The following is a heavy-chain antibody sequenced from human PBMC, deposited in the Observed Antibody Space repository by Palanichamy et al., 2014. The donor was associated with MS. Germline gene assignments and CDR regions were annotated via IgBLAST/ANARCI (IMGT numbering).Heavy chain of an antibody. V-gene: IGHV1-69*01. CDR3: ARVTGGDGMDV. D-gene: IGHD2-15*01. J-gene: IGHJ6*02. CDR1: GDIFNKYG. Sequence: QVQLVQSGTEVKKPGSSVKVSCKASGDIFNKYGFAWVRQAPGQGLEWMGAIIPLIGTVKYAQRFQGRVTIDADASTSTVNMELSSLRSGDTATFYCARVTGGDGMDVWGHGTTV. CDR2: IIPLIGTV.